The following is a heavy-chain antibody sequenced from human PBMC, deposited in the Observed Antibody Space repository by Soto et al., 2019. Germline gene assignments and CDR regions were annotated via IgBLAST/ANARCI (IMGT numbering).Heavy chain of an antibody. CDR1: GYTLTELS. Sequence: QVQLVQSGAEVKKPGASVKVSCKVSGYTLTELSMHWVRQAPGKGLEWMGGFDPEDGETIYAQKFQGRVTMTEDTSTDTADMELSSLRSEDTAVYYCATGQRGSLQGLWYFDLWGRGTLVTVSS. D-gene: IGHD1-1*01. V-gene: IGHV1-24*01. CDR2: FDPEDGET. CDR3: ATGQRGSLQGLWYFDL. J-gene: IGHJ2*01.